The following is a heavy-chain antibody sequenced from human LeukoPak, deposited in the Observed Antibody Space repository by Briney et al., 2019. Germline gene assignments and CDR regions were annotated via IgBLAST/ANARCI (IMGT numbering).Heavy chain of an antibody. CDR1: GFTFGDYA. J-gene: IGHJ5*02. CDR2: IRSKAYGGTT. CDR3: AKEVVNYYDSSGYPVSKSFGP. Sequence: GGSLRLSCTASGFTFGDYAMSWVRQAPGKGLEWVGFIRSKAYGGTTEYAASVKGRFTISRDDSKSIAYLQMNSLRAEDTAVYYCAKEVVNYYDSSGYPVSKSFGPWGQGTLVTVSS. D-gene: IGHD3-22*01. V-gene: IGHV3-49*04.